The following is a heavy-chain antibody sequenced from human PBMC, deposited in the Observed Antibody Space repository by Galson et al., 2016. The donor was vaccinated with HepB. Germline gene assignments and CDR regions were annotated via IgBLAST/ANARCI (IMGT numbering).Heavy chain of an antibody. Sequence: GGSISSGDYYWSWIRQPPGKGLEWIGYIYYSGSTYYNPSLKSRVTISVDTSKNQFSLKLSSVTAADTAVYYCARGDDILTGTYYFDYWGQGTLVTVSS. CDR3: ARGDDILTGTYYFDY. CDR2: IYYSGST. CDR1: GGSISSGDYY. D-gene: IGHD3-9*01. V-gene: IGHV4-30-4*01. J-gene: IGHJ4*02.